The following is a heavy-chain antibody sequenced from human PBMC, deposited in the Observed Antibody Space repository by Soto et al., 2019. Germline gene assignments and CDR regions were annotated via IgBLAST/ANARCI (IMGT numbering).Heavy chain of an antibody. Sequence: PGGSLRLSCAASEFTFSSYDMTWVRQAPGKGLEWVCSISGSGGSTYYADSVKGRFTISRDDSKNTLYLQMNSLSAEDTAIYYCAKNPGFWICYYLFGDHRHLHSFTTCPSSNLSWG. CDR1: EFTFSSYD. D-gene: IGHD3-3*01. J-gene: IGHJ5*01. V-gene: IGHV3-23*01. CDR2: ISGSGGST. CDR3: AKNPGFWICYYLFGDHRHLHSFTTCPSSNLS.